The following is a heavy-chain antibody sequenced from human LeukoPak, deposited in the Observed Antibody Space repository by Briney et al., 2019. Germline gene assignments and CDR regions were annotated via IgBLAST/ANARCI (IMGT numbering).Heavy chain of an antibody. CDR2: IIPILGIA. CDR1: GGTFSSYT. D-gene: IGHD2-15*01. V-gene: IGHV1-69*02. Sequence: SVKASCKASGGTFSSYTISWVRQAPGQGLEWMGRIIPILGIANYAQKFQGRVTITADKSTSTAYMELSSLRSEDTAVYYCASEYPVVAAIWEPIWGQGTMVTVSS. CDR3: ASEYPVVAAIWEPI. J-gene: IGHJ3*02.